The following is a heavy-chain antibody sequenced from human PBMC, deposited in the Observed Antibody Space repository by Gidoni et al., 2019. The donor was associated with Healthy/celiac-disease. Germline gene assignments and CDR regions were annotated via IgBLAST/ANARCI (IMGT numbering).Heavy chain of an antibody. D-gene: IGHD2-2*02. CDR2: TYYRSKWYN. CDR1: GDSVSSNSAA. V-gene: IGHV6-1*01. J-gene: IGHJ3*02. Sequence: QVQLQQSGPGLVKPSQPLSLTCAISGDSVSSNSAAWNWIRQSPSRGLEWLGRTYYRSKWYNDYAVSVKSRITINPDTSKNQFSLQLNSVTPEDTAVYYCARVRYCSSTSCYTSAFDIWGQGTMVTVSS. CDR3: ARVRYCSSTSCYTSAFDI.